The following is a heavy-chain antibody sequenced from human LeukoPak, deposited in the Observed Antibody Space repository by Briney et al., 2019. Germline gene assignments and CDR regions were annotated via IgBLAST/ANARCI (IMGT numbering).Heavy chain of an antibody. Sequence: GGSLRLSCAGSGFTFSSYAMSWVRQAPGKGLEWVSAISDTGATTYDADFVKGRFTTSRDNSRSTLYLQMNSLRAEDTALYYCAKDTSIGRYCTNGVCSPFDYWGQGTLVTVSS. J-gene: IGHJ4*02. CDR3: AKDTSIGRYCTNGVCSPFDY. D-gene: IGHD2-8*01. CDR2: ISDTGATT. V-gene: IGHV3-23*01. CDR1: GFTFSSYA.